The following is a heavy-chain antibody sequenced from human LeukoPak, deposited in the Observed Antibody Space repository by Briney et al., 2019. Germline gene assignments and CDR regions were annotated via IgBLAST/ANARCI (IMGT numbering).Heavy chain of an antibody. Sequence: PSETLSLTCTVSGGSISSSSYYWGWIRQPPGKGLEWIGSIYYSGSTYYNPSLKSRVTISVDTSKNQFSLKLSSVTAADTAVYYCVSFEDYYDSSGYYTYYFDYWGQGTLVTVSS. CDR3: VSFEDYYDSSGYYTYYFDY. J-gene: IGHJ4*02. CDR1: GGSISSSSYY. CDR2: IYYSGST. V-gene: IGHV4-39*07. D-gene: IGHD3-22*01.